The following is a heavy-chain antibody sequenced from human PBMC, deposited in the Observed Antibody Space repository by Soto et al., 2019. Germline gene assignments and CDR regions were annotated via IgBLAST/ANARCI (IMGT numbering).Heavy chain of an antibody. V-gene: IGHV4-31*03. D-gene: IGHD4-17*01. CDR1: GGSISSGGYY. CDR3: ARVPKGTTPTANFDY. Sequence: PSETLSLTCTVSGGSISSGGYYWSWIRQHPGKGLEWIGYIYYSGSTYYNPSLKSRVTISVDTSKNQFSLKLSSVTAADTAVYYCARVPKGTTPTANFDYWGQGTLVTVSS. CDR2: IYYSGST. J-gene: IGHJ4*02.